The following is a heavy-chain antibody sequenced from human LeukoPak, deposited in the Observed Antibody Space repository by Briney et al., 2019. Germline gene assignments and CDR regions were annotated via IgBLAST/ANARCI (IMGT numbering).Heavy chain of an antibody. CDR1: GGSISSGGYY. J-gene: IGHJ4*02. CDR3: ARGLYDFWSGYLPQTRHYFDY. Sequence: PSETLSLTCTVSGGSISSGGYYWSWIRQHPGKGLEWIGYIYYSGSTYYNPSLKSRVTISVDTSKNQFSLKLSSVTAADTAVYYCARGLYDFWSGYLPQTRHYFDYWGQGTLVTVSS. D-gene: IGHD3-3*01. CDR2: IYYSGST. V-gene: IGHV4-31*03.